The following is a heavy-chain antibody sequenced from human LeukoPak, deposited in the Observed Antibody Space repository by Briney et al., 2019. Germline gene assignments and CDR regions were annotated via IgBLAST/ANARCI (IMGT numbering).Heavy chain of an antibody. CDR2: INPSGGST. CDR1: GYTFTSYY. V-gene: IGHV1-46*01. J-gene: IGHJ4*02. Sequence: ASVKVSCKASGYTFTSYYMHWVRQAPGQGLEWMGIINPSGGSTSYAQKFQGRVSMNRDTSMSTVYMELSSLRSEDTAVYYCARDAANYYDSSGYYHYGGAYWGQGTLVTVSS. D-gene: IGHD3-22*01. CDR3: ARDAANYYDSSGYYHYGGAY.